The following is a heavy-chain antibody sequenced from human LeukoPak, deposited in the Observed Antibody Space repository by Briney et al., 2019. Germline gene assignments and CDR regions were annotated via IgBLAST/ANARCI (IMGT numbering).Heavy chain of an antibody. J-gene: IGHJ4*02. CDR1: GFTFSDYY. Sequence: GGSLRLSCAASGFTFSDYYMSWIRQAPGKGLEWVSYISSSGSTIYYADSVKGRFTISRDNSKSTLYLQMTSLRAEDTALYYCAKNGVPVRIWGQGTLVTVSS. D-gene: IGHD4-17*01. CDR2: ISSSGSTI. CDR3: AKNGVPVRI. V-gene: IGHV3-11*01.